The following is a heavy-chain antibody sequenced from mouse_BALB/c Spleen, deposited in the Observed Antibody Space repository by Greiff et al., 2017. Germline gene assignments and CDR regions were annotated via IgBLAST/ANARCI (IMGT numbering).Heavy chain of an antibody. J-gene: IGHJ2*01. D-gene: IGHD4-1*01. Sequence: EVQLQQSGAELVRPGALVKLSCKASGFNIKDYYMHWVKQRPEQGLEWIGWIDPENGNTIYDPKFQGKASITADTSANTAYLQLSSLTSEDTAVYYCANWDYWGQGPTLTGSS. V-gene: IGHV14-1*02. CDR2: IDPENGNT. CDR1: GFNIKDYY. CDR3: ANWDY.